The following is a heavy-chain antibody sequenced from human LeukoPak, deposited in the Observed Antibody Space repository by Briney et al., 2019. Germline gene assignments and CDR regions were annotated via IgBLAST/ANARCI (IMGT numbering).Heavy chain of an antibody. D-gene: IGHD2-2*01. CDR1: GFTFSSYE. CDR2: IGVSGSTM. V-gene: IGHV3-48*03. CDR3: ARERYCSSTSCPHGDLDY. J-gene: IGHJ4*02. Sequence: PGGSLRLSCAASGFTFSSYEMNWVRQAPGKGLEWVSYIGVSGSTMYYAESVKGRFTISRDNAKNSLYLQMNSLRAEDTAVYYCARERYCSSTSCPHGDLDYWGQGTLVSVSS.